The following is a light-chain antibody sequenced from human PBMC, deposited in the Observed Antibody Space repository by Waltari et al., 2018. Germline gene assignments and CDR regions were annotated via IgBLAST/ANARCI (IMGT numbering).Light chain of an antibody. V-gene: IGKV3-11*01. CDR3: QQSIQWPYT. CDR1: QSVNRN. J-gene: IGKJ2*01. Sequence: DIAMTQSPATLSLSPGERATLSCRASQSVNRNLAWYQQKPGQPPRLLISDVSSWATGIPDRFTVSGSGMEFTLTISSLEPEDVGIYHCQQSIQWPYTFGQGTKVEIK. CDR2: DVS.